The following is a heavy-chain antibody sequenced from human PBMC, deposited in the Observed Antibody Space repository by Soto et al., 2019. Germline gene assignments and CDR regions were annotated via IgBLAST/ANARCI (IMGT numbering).Heavy chain of an antibody. CDR3: ARRLLWFGELLYPPGSSDHDAFDS. Sequence: GESLKISCKGSGYSFTSYWISWVRQMPGKGLEWMGRIDPSDSYTNYSPSFQGHVTISADKSISTAYLRWSSLKASDTAMYYCARRLLWFGELLYPPGSSDHDAFDSWGQGTMVTVSS. CDR1: GYSFTSYW. CDR2: IDPSDSYT. D-gene: IGHD3-10*01. V-gene: IGHV5-10-1*01. J-gene: IGHJ3*02.